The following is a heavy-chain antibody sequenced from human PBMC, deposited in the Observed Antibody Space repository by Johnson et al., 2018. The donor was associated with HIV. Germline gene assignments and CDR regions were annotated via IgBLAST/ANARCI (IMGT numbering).Heavy chain of an antibody. D-gene: IGHD3-10*01. Sequence: VQLVESGGGVVQPGRSLRLSCVASGFTFSSYNMHWVRQAPGKGLEWVAVISYDGSNKYYADSVKGRFTISRDNAKNSLYLQMNSLRAEDTAVYYCARTNSGSYYHPGAFDIWGQGTMVTVSS. V-gene: IGHV3-30*14. J-gene: IGHJ3*02. CDR3: ARTNSGSYYHPGAFDI. CDR1: GFTFSSYN. CDR2: ISYDGSNK.